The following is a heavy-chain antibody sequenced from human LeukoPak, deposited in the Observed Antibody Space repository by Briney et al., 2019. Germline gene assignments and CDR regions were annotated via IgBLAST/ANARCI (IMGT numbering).Heavy chain of an antibody. D-gene: IGHD3-3*01. J-gene: IGHJ5*02. CDR2: IYYSGST. V-gene: IGHV4-39*01. Sequence: PSETLSLTCTVSGGSIASASNYWGWIRQPPGKGLEWIGYIYYSGSTNYNPSLKSRVTISIDTSKNQFSLKLSSVTAADTAVYYCARQNFGVVIKWFDPWGQGTLVTVSP. CDR1: GGSIASASNY. CDR3: ARQNFGVVIKWFDP.